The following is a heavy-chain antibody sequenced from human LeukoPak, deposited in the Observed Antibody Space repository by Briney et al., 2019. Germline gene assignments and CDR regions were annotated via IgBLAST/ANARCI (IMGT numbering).Heavy chain of an antibody. Sequence: PSETLSLTCTVSGGSISSYYWSWIRQPPGKGLEWIGYIYYSGSTNYNPSLKSRVTISVDGSKNQFSPKLTSVTAADTAVYYCARDGTSSSLLYWGQGTLVTVSS. D-gene: IGHD2-2*01. V-gene: IGHV4-59*01. CDR3: ARDGTSSSLLY. CDR2: IYYSGST. J-gene: IGHJ4*02. CDR1: GGSISSYY.